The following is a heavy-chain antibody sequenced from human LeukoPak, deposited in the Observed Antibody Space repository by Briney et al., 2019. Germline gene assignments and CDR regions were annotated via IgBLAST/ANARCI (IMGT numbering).Heavy chain of an antibody. V-gene: IGHV3-23*01. Sequence: SGGSLRLSCAASGFTFSNYAMNWARQAPGKGLEWVSAINGRGGSTFYADSVKGRFTISRDNSKNTLYLQMNTLRAEDTAVYYCAKTDPADWYYFDYWGQGTLVTVSS. D-gene: IGHD3-9*01. CDR3: AKTDPADWYYFDY. CDR1: GFTFSNYA. CDR2: INGRGGST. J-gene: IGHJ4*02.